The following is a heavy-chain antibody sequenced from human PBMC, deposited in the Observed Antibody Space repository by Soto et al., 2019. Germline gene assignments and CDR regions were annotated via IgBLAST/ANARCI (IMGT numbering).Heavy chain of an antibody. CDR2: IIPIFGTA. J-gene: IGHJ4*02. V-gene: IGHV1-69*13. CDR1: GGTFSSYA. Sequence: SVKVSCKASGGTFSSYAISWVRQAPGQGLEWMGGIIPIFGTANYAQKFQGRVTITADESTSTAYMELSSLRSEDTAVYYCARENYKGIAAAGPREFDYWGQGTLVTVS. CDR3: ARENYKGIAAAGPREFDY. D-gene: IGHD6-13*01.